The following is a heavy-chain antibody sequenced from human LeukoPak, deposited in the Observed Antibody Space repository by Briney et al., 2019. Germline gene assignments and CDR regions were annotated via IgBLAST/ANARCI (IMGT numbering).Heavy chain of an antibody. CDR3: ARAPSGSYYFDY. Sequence: GGCLRLSCAASGFTFSSYSMNWVRQAPGKGLEWVSSISSSSNYIYYADSVKGRFTISRDNAKNSLYLQMNSLRAEDTAVYYCARAPSGSYYFDYWGQGTLVTVSS. D-gene: IGHD1-26*01. CDR2: ISSSSNYI. J-gene: IGHJ4*02. V-gene: IGHV3-21*01. CDR1: GFTFSSYS.